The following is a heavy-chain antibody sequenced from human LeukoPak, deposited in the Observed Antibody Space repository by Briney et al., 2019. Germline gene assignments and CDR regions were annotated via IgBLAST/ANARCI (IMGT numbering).Heavy chain of an antibody. D-gene: IGHD3-3*01. CDR3: ARGSYDFWSGYPIPNFDY. V-gene: IGHV4-34*01. J-gene: IGHJ4*02. CDR2: INHSGST. CDR1: GGSFSGYY. Sequence: PSETLSLTCALYGGSFSGYYWSWIRQPPGKGLEWIGEINHSGSTNYNPSLKSRVTISVDTSKNQFSLKLSSVTAADTAVYYCARGSYDFWSGYPIPNFDYWGQGTLVTVSS.